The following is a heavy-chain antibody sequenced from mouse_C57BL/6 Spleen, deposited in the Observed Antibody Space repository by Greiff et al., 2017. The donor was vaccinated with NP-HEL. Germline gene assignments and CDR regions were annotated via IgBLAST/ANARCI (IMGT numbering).Heavy chain of an antibody. D-gene: IGHD1-1*01. J-gene: IGHJ2*01. V-gene: IGHV14-2*01. CDR1: GFNIQDYY. CDR3: AGYYGSINFDY. Sequence: VQLKESGAELVKPGASVKLSCTASGFNIQDYYMHWVKQRTEQGLEWIGRIDPEDGETKYAPKFQGKATITADTSSNTAYLQLSSLTSEDTAVYYCAGYYGSINFDYWGQGTTLTVSS. CDR2: IDPEDGET.